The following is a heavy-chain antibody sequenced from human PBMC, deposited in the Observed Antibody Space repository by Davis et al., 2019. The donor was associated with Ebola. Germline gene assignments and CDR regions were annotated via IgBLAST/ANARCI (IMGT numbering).Heavy chain of an antibody. CDR3: ARERNDFWSGYYHSYFDY. V-gene: IGHV3-30-3*01. CDR1: GFTFSTYA. Sequence: GESLKISCAASGFTFSTYAMHWVRQAPGKGLEWVAVISYDGSNKYYADSVKGRFTISRDNSKNTLYLQMNSLRAEDTAVYYCARERNDFWSGYYHSYFDYWGQGTLVTVSS. D-gene: IGHD3-3*01. J-gene: IGHJ4*02. CDR2: ISYDGSNK.